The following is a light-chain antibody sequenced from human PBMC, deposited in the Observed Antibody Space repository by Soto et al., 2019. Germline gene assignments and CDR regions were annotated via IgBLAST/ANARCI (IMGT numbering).Light chain of an antibody. CDR1: SSNIGKNY. J-gene: IGLJ1*01. V-gene: IGLV1-51*02. CDR2: END. CDR3: GTWDSSLSAGV. Sequence: SALTQPPSVSAAPGQKVTISCYGSSSNIGKNYVSWYQQLPGTAPKLLIYENDKRPSGIPDRFSGSKTGTSATLGITGLQTGDEADYHCGTWDSSLSAGVFGTGTKVTVL.